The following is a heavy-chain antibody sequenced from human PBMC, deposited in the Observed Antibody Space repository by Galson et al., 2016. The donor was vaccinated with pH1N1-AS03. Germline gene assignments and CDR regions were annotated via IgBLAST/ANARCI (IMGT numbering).Heavy chain of an antibody. CDR2: VSNAGNNK. V-gene: IGHV3-30*04. CDR1: GFHLNDYA. Sequence: SLRLSCAVSGFHLNDYAMHWVRQAPGKGLEWMAAVSNAGNNKWYADSVKGRFTISRDNSKNTLYLQVNSVRAEDTAVYYCARDALLSLPGGIDYWGQGTLVAVSS. D-gene: IGHD2/OR15-2a*01. J-gene: IGHJ4*02. CDR3: ARDALLSLPGGIDY.